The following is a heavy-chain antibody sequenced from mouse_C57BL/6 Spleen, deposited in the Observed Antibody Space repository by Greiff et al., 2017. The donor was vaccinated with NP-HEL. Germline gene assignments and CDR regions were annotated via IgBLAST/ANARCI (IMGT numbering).Heavy chain of an antibody. D-gene: IGHD1-1*01. CDR3: ARKGDYYYGSSYDY. J-gene: IGHJ2*01. CDR2: IDPSDSYT. CDR1: GYTFTSYW. V-gene: IGHV1-69*01. Sequence: VQLQQPGAELVMPGASVKLSCKASGYTFTSYWMHWVKQRPGQGLEWIGEIDPSDSYTNYNQKFKGKSTLTVDKSSSTAYMQLSSLTSEDSAVYYCARKGDYYYGSSYDYWGQGTTLTVSS.